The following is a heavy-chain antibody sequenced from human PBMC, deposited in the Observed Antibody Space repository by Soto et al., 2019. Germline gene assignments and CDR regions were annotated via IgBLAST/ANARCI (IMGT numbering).Heavy chain of an antibody. Sequence: PSETLSLTCAVYGGSFSGYYWSWIRQPPGKGLEWIGEINHSGSTNYNPSLKSRVTISVDTSKNQFSLKLSSVTAADTAVYYCANLLHVLRFLWGQGTLVTVSS. J-gene: IGHJ4*02. D-gene: IGHD3-3*01. CDR1: GGSFSGYY. V-gene: IGHV4-34*01. CDR3: ANLLHVLRFL. CDR2: INHSGST.